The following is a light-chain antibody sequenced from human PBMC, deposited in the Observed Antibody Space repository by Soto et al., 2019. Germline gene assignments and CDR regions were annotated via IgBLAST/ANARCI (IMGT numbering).Light chain of an antibody. CDR1: SSDVDGYDY. V-gene: IGLV2-14*01. J-gene: IGLJ1*01. CDR3: TSYTSSSTYV. Sequence: QSALTQPASVSGSPGQSITISCTGTSSDVDGYDYVSWYQQHPGKAPKLMIYEVNNRPSGVSTRFSGSKSGNTASLTISGLQADDEAGYYCTSYTSSSTYVFGTGTKLTVL. CDR2: EVN.